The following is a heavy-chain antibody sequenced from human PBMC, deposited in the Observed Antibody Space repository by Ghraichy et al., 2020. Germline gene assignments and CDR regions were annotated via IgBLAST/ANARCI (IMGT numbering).Heavy chain of an antibody. J-gene: IGHJ6*02. V-gene: IGHV1-69*04. CDR1: GGTLSSSV. D-gene: IGHD4-11*01. Sequence: SVKVSCKPSGGTLSSSVISWVRPAPGQGLAWMGRIIPSLDIANYAQKFQGRVTITADKSTSTAYMELISLRSEDSAMYYCARTVGDYGMDVWGQGTTVTVSS. CDR3: ARTVGDYGMDV. CDR2: IIPSLDIA.